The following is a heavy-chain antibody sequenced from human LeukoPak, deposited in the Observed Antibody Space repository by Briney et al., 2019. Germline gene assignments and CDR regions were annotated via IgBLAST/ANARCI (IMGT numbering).Heavy chain of an antibody. D-gene: IGHD3-10*01. CDR3: AKDQTGSYLYWDNYFDY. V-gene: IGHV3-30*02. Sequence: GGSLRLSCAASGFTFSSYGMHWVRQAPGKGLEWVAFIRYDGSNKYYADSVKGRFTISRDNSENTLYLQMNSLRAEDTAVYYCAKDQTGSYLYWDNYFDYWGQGTLVTVSS. J-gene: IGHJ4*02. CDR1: GFTFSSYG. CDR2: IRYDGSNK.